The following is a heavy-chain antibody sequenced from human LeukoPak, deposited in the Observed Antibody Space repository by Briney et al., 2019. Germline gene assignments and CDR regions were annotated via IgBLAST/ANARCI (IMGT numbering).Heavy chain of an antibody. CDR3: AGQAALLWFARDAFDI. D-gene: IGHD3-10*01. V-gene: IGHV4-34*01. Sequence: SETLSLTCAVYGGSLNGHYWSWIRQSPGKGLEWIGEGNESGGTKFNPSLWGRVTISADTSKNQFSLKLSSVTAADTAVYYCAGQAALLWFARDAFDIWGQGTMVTVSS. CDR1: GGSLNGHY. CDR2: GNESGGT. J-gene: IGHJ3*02.